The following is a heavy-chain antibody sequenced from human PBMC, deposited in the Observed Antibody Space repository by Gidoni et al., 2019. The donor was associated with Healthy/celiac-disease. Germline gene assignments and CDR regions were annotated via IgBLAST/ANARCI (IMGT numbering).Heavy chain of an antibody. CDR2: ISYDGSNK. V-gene: IGHV3-30*18. CDR3: AKGYCSGGSCFPGGMDV. Sequence: QVQLVESGGGVVQPGRSLRLSCAASGFTLSSYGMHWVRQAPGKGLEWVAVISYDGSNKYYADSVKGRFTISRDNSKNTLYLQMNSLRAEDTAVYYCAKGYCSGGSCFPGGMDVWGQGTTVTVSS. CDR1: GFTLSSYG. D-gene: IGHD2-15*01. J-gene: IGHJ6*02.